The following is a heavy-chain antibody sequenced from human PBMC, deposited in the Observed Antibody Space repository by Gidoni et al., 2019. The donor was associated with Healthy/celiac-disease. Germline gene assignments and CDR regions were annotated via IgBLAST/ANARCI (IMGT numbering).Heavy chain of an antibody. Sequence: EVQLVESGGGLVQPGRSLRLSCTASGFHFGDSAMSWFRQAPGKGLEWVGFIRSKAYGGTTEYAASVKGRFTISRDDSKSIAYLQMNSLKTEDTAVYYCTRDTLLWLLENMSQGIWDIWGQGTMVTVSS. D-gene: IGHD3-10*01. CDR2: IRSKAYGGTT. J-gene: IGHJ3*02. CDR1: GFHFGDSA. V-gene: IGHV3-49*03. CDR3: TRDTLLWLLENMSQGIWDI.